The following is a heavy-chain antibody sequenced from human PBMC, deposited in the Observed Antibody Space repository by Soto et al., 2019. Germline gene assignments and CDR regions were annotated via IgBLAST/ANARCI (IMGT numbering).Heavy chain of an antibody. V-gene: IGHV4-4*07. Sequence: SETLSLTCSVSGTSVSNYYWSWIRQPAGKGLEHIGRIYTSGSTSYNPFLKSRVTMSMDTSQTQIYLNLTSVTAADTAVYYCARGGIQLSYAFDYWGQGILVTVSS. CDR1: GTSVSNYY. CDR3: ARGGIQLSYAFDY. CDR2: IYTSGST. J-gene: IGHJ4*02. D-gene: IGHD5-18*01.